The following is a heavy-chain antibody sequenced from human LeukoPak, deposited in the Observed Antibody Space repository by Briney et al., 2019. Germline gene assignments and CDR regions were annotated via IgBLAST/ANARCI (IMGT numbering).Heavy chain of an antibody. CDR1: GFTFGVYS. CDR3: TTGTGGAGLGRPSVLGVVDS. CDR2: ISGNEYNI. D-gene: IGHD3-3*01. V-gene: IGHV3-23*01. J-gene: IGHJ4*02. Sequence: GGSQRLSCVGSGFTFGVYSMSWVRQVPGKGLEWVASISGNEYNIKYADSVKGRFTVSRDNAKTKLYLEMKSLRPDDTAIYYCTTGTGGAGLGRPSVLGVVDSWGQGTLVTVPS.